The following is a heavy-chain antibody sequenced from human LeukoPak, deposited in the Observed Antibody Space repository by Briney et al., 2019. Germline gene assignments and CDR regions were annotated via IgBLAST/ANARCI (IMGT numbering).Heavy chain of an antibody. CDR3: ARYDFRAPYNGFDP. J-gene: IGHJ5*02. CDR2: IIPIFGTA. V-gene: IGHV1-69*05. D-gene: IGHD3-3*01. CDR1: GGTFSSYA. Sequence: SVKVSCKASGGTFSSYAISWVRQAPGQGLEWMGGIIPIFGTANYAQKFQGRVTTTTDESTSTAYMELSSLRSEDTAVYYCARYDFRAPYNGFDPWGQGTLVTVSS.